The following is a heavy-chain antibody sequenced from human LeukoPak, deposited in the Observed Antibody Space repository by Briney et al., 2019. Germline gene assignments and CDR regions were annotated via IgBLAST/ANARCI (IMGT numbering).Heavy chain of an antibody. CDR1: GFTFSSFA. J-gene: IGHJ4*02. V-gene: IGHV3-23*01. CDR3: ARDLGQRSSGFNDY. Sequence: GGSLRLSCAASGFTFSSFAMTWVRQAPGKGLEWVSAISGSGGSTYYADSVKGRFTISRDNSKNTLYLQMNSLRAEDTAVYYCARDLGQRSSGFNDYWGQGTLVTVSS. D-gene: IGHD6-19*01. CDR2: ISGSGGST.